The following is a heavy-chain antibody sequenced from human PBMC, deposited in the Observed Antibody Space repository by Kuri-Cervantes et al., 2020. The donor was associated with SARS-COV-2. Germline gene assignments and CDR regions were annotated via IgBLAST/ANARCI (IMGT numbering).Heavy chain of an antibody. CDR3: AREGKQLVSYYYYGMDV. V-gene: IGHV3-74*01. CDR1: GFSFSNYW. D-gene: IGHD6-13*01. CDR2: INMGGTSI. J-gene: IGHJ6*02. Sequence: GGSLRLSCVVSGFSFSNYWMHWVRQAPGKGLVWLARINMGGTSISYADSVKGRFTISRDNAKNTVYVQMNSLRAEDTAVYYCAREGKQLVSYYYYGMDVWGQGTTVTVSS.